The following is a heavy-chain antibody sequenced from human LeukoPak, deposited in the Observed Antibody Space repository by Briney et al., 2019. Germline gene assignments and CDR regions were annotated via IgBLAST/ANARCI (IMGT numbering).Heavy chain of an antibody. Sequence: PGGSLRLSCEVSGFTFDDHAINWVRQAPGKGLEWVANINWNGGSTGYGDSVRGRFTIYRDNTKNCVFLQMHSLRGDDTAIYDCARDMLLQDAFDIWGQGTMVIVSS. CDR3: ARDMLLQDAFDI. CDR2: INWNGGST. D-gene: IGHD3-10*02. J-gene: IGHJ3*02. V-gene: IGHV3-20*01. CDR1: GFTFDDHA.